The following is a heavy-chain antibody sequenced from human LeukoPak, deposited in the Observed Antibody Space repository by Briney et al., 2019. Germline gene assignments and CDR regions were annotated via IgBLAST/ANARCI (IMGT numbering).Heavy chain of an antibody. V-gene: IGHV3-49*04. D-gene: IGHD3-22*01. J-gene: IGHJ4*02. Sequence: PGRSLRLSCTASGFTFGDYAMSWVRQAPGKGLEWVGFIRSKAYGGTTEYAASVKGRFTISRDDSKSIAYLQMNSLKTEDTAVYYCTRVESIYYDSSAHYWGQGTLVTVSS. CDR3: TRVESIYYDSSAHY. CDR2: IRSKAYGGTT. CDR1: GFTFGDYA.